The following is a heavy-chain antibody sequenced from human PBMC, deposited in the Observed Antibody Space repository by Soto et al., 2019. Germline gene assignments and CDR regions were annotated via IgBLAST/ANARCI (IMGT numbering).Heavy chain of an antibody. D-gene: IGHD3-3*01. V-gene: IGHV4-34*01. CDR3: ARVRDWFDP. J-gene: IGHJ5*02. CDR1: GGSFSGYY. Sequence: QVQLQQWGAGLLKPSETLSLTCAVYGGSFSGYYWNWIRQPPGKGLEWIGEIDHSGYTNYNPSLKSRVPIPFDPPKNQFPLRLTSVTAAATAAYYCARVRDWFDPWGKGTLVTVSS. CDR2: IDHSGYT.